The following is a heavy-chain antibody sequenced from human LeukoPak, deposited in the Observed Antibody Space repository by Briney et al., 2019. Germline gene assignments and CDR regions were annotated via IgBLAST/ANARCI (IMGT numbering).Heavy chain of an antibody. CDR1: GYTFTSYD. CDR3: ARTPAQITIFGVVMKGGSYGMDV. CDR2: MNPNSGNT. J-gene: IGHJ6*02. D-gene: IGHD3-3*01. Sequence: ASVKVSCKASGYTFTSYDINWVRQATGQGLEWVGWMNPNSGNTGYAQKFQGRVTMTRNTSISTAYMELSSLRSEDTAVYYCARTPAQITIFGVVMKGGSYGMDVWGQGTTVTVSS. V-gene: IGHV1-8*01.